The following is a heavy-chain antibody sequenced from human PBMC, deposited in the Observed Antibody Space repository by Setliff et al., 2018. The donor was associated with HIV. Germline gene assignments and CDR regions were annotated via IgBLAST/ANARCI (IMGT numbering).Heavy chain of an antibody. J-gene: IGHJ4*02. CDR1: GGSFSGFY. CDR2: IHHSGGT. D-gene: IGHD3-3*01. Sequence: SETLSLTCAVYGGSFSGFYWTWIRQPPGKGLEWIGYIHHSGGTQYNPSLMIRLTMSVDSSKNQFSLSLSSVTAADTAVYYCASLTTDRFLEWLFVYWGQGTLVTVSS. V-gene: IGHV4-34*01. CDR3: ASLTTDRFLEWLFVY.